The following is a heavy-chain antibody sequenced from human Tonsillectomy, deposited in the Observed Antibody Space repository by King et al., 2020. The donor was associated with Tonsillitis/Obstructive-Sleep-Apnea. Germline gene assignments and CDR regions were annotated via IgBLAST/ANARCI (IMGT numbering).Heavy chain of an antibody. Sequence: QLVQSGGGVVQPGRSLRISCAASGFTFSSYAMHWVRQAPGKGLEWVAVISYDGSHKYYADSVKGRFTISRDNSKNTLYLQMNSLRTEDTAVYYCARDGSSTSYYYYYMDVWGKGTTVTVSS. CDR2: ISYDGSHK. CDR3: ARDGSSTSYYYYYMDV. D-gene: IGHD2-2*01. CDR1: GFTFSSYA. V-gene: IGHV3-30*04. J-gene: IGHJ6*03.